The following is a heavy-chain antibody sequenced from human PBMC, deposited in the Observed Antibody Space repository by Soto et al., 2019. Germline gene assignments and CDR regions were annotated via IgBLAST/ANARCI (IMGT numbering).Heavy chain of an antibody. CDR3: ASGGRGYSSAPRYYFDF. Sequence: QVQLVQSGSEVKKPGSSVKVSCKASGGSFSSNPISWVRQAPGQGLEWMAGIIPIFATVHYAQKLQGRVTITADESTRTAYMELTSLRSEDTAVYFCASGGRGYSSAPRYYFDFWGQGTLVTVSS. CDR1: GGSFSSNP. V-gene: IGHV1-69*01. J-gene: IGHJ4*02. D-gene: IGHD5-18*01. CDR2: IIPIFATV.